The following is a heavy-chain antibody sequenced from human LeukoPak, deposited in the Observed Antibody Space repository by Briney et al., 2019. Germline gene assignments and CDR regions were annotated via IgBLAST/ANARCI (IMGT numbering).Heavy chain of an antibody. CDR2: IHSSGST. Sequence: SDTLSLTCTVSGGSLSGHFWSWFRRPPGKGLENIGYIHSSGSTNYNPSYKSRVTVSLEMSKNQFSLSLSSVTAADTAVYYCARDPGDTDWYNFDFWGQGILVIVSS. CDR3: ARDPGDTDWYNFDF. CDR1: GGSLSGHF. D-gene: IGHD3-9*01. V-gene: IGHV4-59*11. J-gene: IGHJ4*02.